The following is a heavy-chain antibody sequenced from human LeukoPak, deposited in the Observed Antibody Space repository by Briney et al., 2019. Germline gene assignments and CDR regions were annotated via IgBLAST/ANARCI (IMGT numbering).Heavy chain of an antibody. CDR3: ARDGRGYSYGLADYYYYMDV. V-gene: IGHV1-3*03. CDR1: GYTFTSYA. Sequence: ASVKVSCKASGYTFTSYAMHWVRQAPGQRLEWMGWINAGNGNTKYSQEFQGRVTITRDTSASTAYMELSSLRSEDMAVYYCARDGRGYSYGLADYYYYMDVWGKGTTVTISS. D-gene: IGHD5-18*01. J-gene: IGHJ6*03. CDR2: INAGNGNT.